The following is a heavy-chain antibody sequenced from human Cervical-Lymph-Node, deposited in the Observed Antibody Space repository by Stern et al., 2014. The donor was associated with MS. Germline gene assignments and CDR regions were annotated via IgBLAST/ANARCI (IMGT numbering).Heavy chain of an antibody. CDR2: VTSRSSYI. D-gene: IGHD5-12*01. J-gene: IGHJ4*02. V-gene: IGHV3-21*01. CDR1: GFTFNTYT. Sequence: VQLVESGGGLVKPGGSLRLSCSASGFTFNTYTMSWVRQAPGKGLEWVSSVTSRSSYIYYADSVKGRFTISRDNAKNSLYLQMNSLRAEDTAVYYCARDGNSGYDLEEFDFWGQGTLVTVSS. CDR3: ARDGNSGYDLEEFDF.